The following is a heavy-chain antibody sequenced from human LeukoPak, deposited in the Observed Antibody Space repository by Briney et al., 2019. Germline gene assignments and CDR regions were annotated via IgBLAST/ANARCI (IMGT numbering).Heavy chain of an antibody. CDR1: GGSFSGYY. CDR3: SGLLPPISYYYYGMDV. Sequence: SETLSLTCAVYGGSFSGYYWSWIRQPPGKGLEWIGEINHSGSTNYNPSLKSRVTISVDTSKNQFSLKLSSVTAADTAVYYCSGLLPPISYYYYGMDVWGQGTTVTVSS. CDR2: INHSGST. J-gene: IGHJ6*02. D-gene: IGHD1-26*01. V-gene: IGHV4-34*01.